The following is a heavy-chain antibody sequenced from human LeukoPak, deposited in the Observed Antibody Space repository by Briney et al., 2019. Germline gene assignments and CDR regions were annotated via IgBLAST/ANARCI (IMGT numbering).Heavy chain of an antibody. Sequence: SETLSLTCTVSGGSISISNYYWGWIRQPPGKGLEWIGSMSYSGRTYYNPSLKTRVTVSLDTSKNQFSLNLTSVTAADTAVYYCASVGGGGWFDPWGQGTLVTVSS. V-gene: IGHV4-39*07. J-gene: IGHJ5*02. CDR3: ASVGGGGWFDP. CDR2: MSYSGRT. D-gene: IGHD3-3*01. CDR1: GGSISISNYY.